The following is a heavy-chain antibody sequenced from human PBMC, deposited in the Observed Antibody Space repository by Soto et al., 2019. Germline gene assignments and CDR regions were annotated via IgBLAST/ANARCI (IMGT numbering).Heavy chain of an antibody. CDR3: ARGITMVRGVTSDAFDI. CDR1: GYTFTGYY. Sequence: ASVKVSCKASGYTFTGYYMHWVRQAPGQGFEWMGWINPNSGGTNYAQKFQGWVTMTRDTSISTAYMELSRLRSDDTAVYYCARGITMVRGVTSDAFDIWGQGTMVTVSS. V-gene: IGHV1-2*04. CDR2: INPNSGGT. D-gene: IGHD3-10*01. J-gene: IGHJ3*02.